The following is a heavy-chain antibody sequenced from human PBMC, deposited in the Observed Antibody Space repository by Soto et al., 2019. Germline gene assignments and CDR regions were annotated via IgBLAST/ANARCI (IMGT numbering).Heavy chain of an antibody. D-gene: IGHD3-22*01. CDR1: GYSFTSYW. CDR2: IDPSDSYT. V-gene: IGHV5-10-1*01. J-gene: IGHJ6*02. CDR3: ARQHYYDSTNYYYYGMDV. Sequence: PGESLKISCKGSGYSFTSYWISWVRQMPGKGLEWMGRIDPSDSYTNYSPSFQGHVTISADKSISTAYLQWSSLKASDTAMYYCARQHYYDSTNYYYYGMDVWGQGTTVTVSS.